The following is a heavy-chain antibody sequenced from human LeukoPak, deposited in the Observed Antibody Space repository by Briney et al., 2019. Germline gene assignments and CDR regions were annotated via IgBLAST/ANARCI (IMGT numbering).Heavy chain of an antibody. V-gene: IGHV4-59*12. CDR3: ARRFYYNPPFDP. Sequence: SETLSLTCSVSGGSISGKYWSWIRQSPGKGLEWIGYIYYIGTTKYNPSLKSRVTISINTSKNQFSLKLSSVTAADTAVYYCARRFYYNPPFDPWGQGTLVTVSS. D-gene: IGHD3-22*01. J-gene: IGHJ5*02. CDR2: IYYIGTT. CDR1: GGSISGKY.